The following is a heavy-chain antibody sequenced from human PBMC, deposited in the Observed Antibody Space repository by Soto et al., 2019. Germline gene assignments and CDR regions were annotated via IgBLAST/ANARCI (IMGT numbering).Heavy chain of an antibody. D-gene: IGHD3-10*01. V-gene: IGHV4-4*02. CDR2: IYHSGST. J-gene: IGHJ6*02. CDR1: GGSISSSNL. Sequence: PSETLSLTCAVSGGSISSSNLWSCVRQPPGKGLDWIGEIYHSGSTNYNPSLKSRVTISVDKSKNQFSLKLSSVTAADTAVYYCARDTRYYYGSGTKRSGGSYGMDVWGQGTTVTV. CDR3: ARDTRYYYGSGTKRSGGSYGMDV.